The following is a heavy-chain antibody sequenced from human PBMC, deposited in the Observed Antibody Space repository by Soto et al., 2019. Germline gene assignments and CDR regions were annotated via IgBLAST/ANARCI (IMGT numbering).Heavy chain of an antibody. CDR2: IIPIFGTA. CDR3: ARLAYCGGDCYPGLRRWAYYFDY. Sequence: QVQLVQSGAEVKKPGSSVKVSCKASGGTFSSYAISWVRQAPGQGLEWMGGIIPIFGTANYAQKFQGRVTITADESTSTADMELSRLRSEDTAVYYCARLAYCGGDCYPGLRRWAYYFDYWGQGTLVTVSS. D-gene: IGHD2-21*02. CDR1: GGTFSSYA. J-gene: IGHJ4*02. V-gene: IGHV1-69*12.